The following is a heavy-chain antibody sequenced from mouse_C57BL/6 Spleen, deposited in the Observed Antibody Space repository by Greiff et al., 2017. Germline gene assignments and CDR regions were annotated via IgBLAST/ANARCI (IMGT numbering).Heavy chain of an antibody. D-gene: IGHD2-5*01. J-gene: IGHJ2*01. V-gene: IGHV5-16*01. CDR3: ARYSNYFDY. CDR1: GFTFSDYY. CDR2: INYDGSST. Sequence: EVKLVEPEGGLVQPGSSMKLSCTASGFTFSDYYMAWVRQVPEKGLEWVANINYDGSSTNYLDSLKSRFIISIDNAKNILYLQMSSLKSEDTATYYCARYSNYFDYWGQGTTLTVSS.